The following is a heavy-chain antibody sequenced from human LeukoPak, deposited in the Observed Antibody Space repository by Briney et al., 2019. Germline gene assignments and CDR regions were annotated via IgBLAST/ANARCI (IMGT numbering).Heavy chain of an antibody. V-gene: IGHV1-8*01. CDR3: ARNQGYDFWSGYGGDYYYYMDV. CDR2: MNPNSGNT. Sequence: ASVKVSCKASGYTFTSYDINWVRQATAQGREWMGWMNPNSGNTGHAQKFQGRVTMTRNTSISTAYIELSSLRSEDTAVYYCARNQGYDFWSGYGGDYYYYMDVWGKGTTVTVSS. D-gene: IGHD3-3*01. CDR1: GYTFTSYD. J-gene: IGHJ6*03.